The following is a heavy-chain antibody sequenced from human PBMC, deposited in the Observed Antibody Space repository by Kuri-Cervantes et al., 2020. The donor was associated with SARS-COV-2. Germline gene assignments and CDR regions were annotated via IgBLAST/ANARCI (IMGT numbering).Heavy chain of an antibody. D-gene: IGHD1-1*01. CDR2: ISGSGGRT. CDR1: GFTFSSYA. J-gene: IGHJ4*02. Sequence: ETLSLTCAASGFTFSSYAMRWVRQAPGEGLEWVSIISGSGGRTYNPDSVKGRFTIARDNAKNMLFLQMNSLSAEDTAVYYCVRDGGHWNFDYCGQGTQVTVSS. V-gene: IGHV3-23*01. CDR3: VRDGGHWNFDY.